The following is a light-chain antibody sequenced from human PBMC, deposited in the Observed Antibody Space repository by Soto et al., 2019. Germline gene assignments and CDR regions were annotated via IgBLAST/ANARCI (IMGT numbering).Light chain of an antibody. V-gene: IGKV1-12*01. CDR3: HQASSFPLS. CDR1: QAISSW. Sequence: DIQMTQSPSSVSASVGDRVTISCRASQAISSWLAWYQQKPGEAPNLLIYKASNLQTGVPSRFSGSGSGTDFTLTITNLQPEDFATYYCHQASSFPLSFGGGTKVEIK. J-gene: IGKJ4*01. CDR2: KAS.